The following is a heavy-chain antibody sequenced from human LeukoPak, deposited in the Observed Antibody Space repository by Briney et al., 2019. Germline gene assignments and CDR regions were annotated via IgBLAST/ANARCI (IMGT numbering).Heavy chain of an antibody. CDR2: IYYSGST. CDR3: AKQLDNYSWFDP. V-gene: IGHV4-59*01. D-gene: IGHD6-13*01. Sequence: SETLSLTCTVSGGSISNYYWSWIRQPPGKGLEWIGYIYYSGSTNYNPSLKSRVTISVDTSKNQFSLKLSSVTAADTAVYCCAKQLDNYSWFDPWGQGTLVTVSS. CDR1: GGSISNYY. J-gene: IGHJ5*02.